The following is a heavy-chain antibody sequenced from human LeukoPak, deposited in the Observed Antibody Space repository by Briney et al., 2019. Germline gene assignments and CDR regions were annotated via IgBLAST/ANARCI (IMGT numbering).Heavy chain of an antibody. D-gene: IGHD5-18*01. CDR1: GFTFSSYW. V-gene: IGHV3-74*01. CDR2: INSDGSST. CDR3: ANGYAGVYGMDV. Sequence: GGSLRLSCAASGFTFSSYWMHWVRHAPGKGLVWVSRINSDGSSTSYADSVKGRFTISRDNSKNTLYLQMNSLRAEDTAVYYCANGYAGVYGMDVWGQGTTVTVSS. J-gene: IGHJ6*02.